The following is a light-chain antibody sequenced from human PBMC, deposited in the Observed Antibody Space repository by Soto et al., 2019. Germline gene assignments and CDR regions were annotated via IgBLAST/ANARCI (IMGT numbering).Light chain of an antibody. CDR1: QGISSY. CDR2: AAS. Sequence: AIRMTQSPSSLSASTGARVTITCRASQGISSYLAWYQQKPGKAPKLLIYAASTLQSGVPSRLSGSGSGTDFTLTISCLQSEDFATYYCQQYYSYPPYTFGQGTKLEIK. CDR3: QQYYSYPPYT. J-gene: IGKJ2*01. V-gene: IGKV1-8*01.